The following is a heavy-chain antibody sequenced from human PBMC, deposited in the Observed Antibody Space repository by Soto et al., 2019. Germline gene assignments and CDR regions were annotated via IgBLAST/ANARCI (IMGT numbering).Heavy chain of an antibody. CDR3: ARGYDSSGYYPYYFDY. Sequence: QVQLQESGPGLVKPSETLSLTCAVSGYSISSGYYWGWIRQPPGKGLEWIGSIYHSGSTHFNPSLKSRVTISIDTSKNQFSLKLSSVTAADTAVYYCARGYDSSGYYPYYFDYWGQGTLVTVSS. V-gene: IGHV4-38-2*01. D-gene: IGHD3-22*01. CDR1: GYSISSGYY. J-gene: IGHJ4*02. CDR2: IYHSGST.